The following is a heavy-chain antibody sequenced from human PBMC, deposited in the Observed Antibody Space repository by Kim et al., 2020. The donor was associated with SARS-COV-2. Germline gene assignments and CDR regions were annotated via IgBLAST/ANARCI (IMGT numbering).Heavy chain of an antibody. J-gene: IGHJ2*01. CDR1: GGSISSSSYY. CDR3: ARREGGSYLEDYWYFDL. D-gene: IGHD1-26*01. CDR2: IYYSGST. Sequence: SETLSLTCTVSGGSISSSSYYWGWIRQPPGKGLEWIGSIYYSGSTYYNPSLKSRVTISVDTSKNQFSLKLSSVTAADTAVYYCARREGGSYLEDYWYFDLWGRGTLVTVSS. V-gene: IGHV4-39*01.